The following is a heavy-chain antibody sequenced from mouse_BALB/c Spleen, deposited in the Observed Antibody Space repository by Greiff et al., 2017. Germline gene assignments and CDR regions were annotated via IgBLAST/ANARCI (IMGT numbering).Heavy chain of an antibody. J-gene: IGHJ1*01. Sequence: VHLVESGPGLVAPSQSLSITCTVSGFSLTSYGVHWVRQPPGKGLEWLGVIWAGGSTNYNSALMSRLSISKDNSKSQVFLKMNSLQTDDTAMYYCARDSYGNYWYFDVWGAGTTVTVSS. CDR1: GFSLTSYG. CDR3: ARDSYGNYWYFDV. D-gene: IGHD2-1*01. V-gene: IGHV2-9*02. CDR2: IWAGGST.